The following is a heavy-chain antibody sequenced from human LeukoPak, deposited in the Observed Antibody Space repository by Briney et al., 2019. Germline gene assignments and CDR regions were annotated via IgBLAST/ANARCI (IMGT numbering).Heavy chain of an antibody. CDR1: GGSFSGYY. Sequence: SETLSLTCAVYGGSFSGYYWSWIRQPPGKGLEWIGYIYYSGSTNYNPSLKSRVTISVDTSKNQFSLKLSSVTAADTAVYYCATLDYGSGNYYFDYWGQGTLVTVSS. J-gene: IGHJ4*02. D-gene: IGHD3-10*01. CDR2: IYYSGST. V-gene: IGHV4-59*08. CDR3: ATLDYGSGNYYFDY.